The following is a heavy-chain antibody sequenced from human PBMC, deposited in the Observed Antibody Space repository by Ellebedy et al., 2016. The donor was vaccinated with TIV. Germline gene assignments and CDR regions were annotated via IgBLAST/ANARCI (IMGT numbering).Heavy chain of an antibody. CDR3: ARAETSGSSPYFDR. V-gene: IGHV4-59*01. D-gene: IGHD3-22*01. J-gene: IGHJ4*02. Sequence: MPGGSLRLSCTVFGGSISRYYWNWIRQTPGKGLEWIGYIYYTGSTNYNPSLTSRLSISVDTSKNQFSLKLTSATAADTAVYYCARAETSGSSPYFDRWGQGTLATVSS. CDR1: GGSISRYY. CDR2: IYYTGST.